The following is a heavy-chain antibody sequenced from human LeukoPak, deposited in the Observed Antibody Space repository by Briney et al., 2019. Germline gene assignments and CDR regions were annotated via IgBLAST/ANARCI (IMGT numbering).Heavy chain of an antibody. CDR2: ISSSSSYI. CDR3: ARLVAARPNYYYYYMDV. D-gene: IGHD6-6*01. J-gene: IGHJ6*03. CDR1: GFTFSSYA. Sequence: GGSLRLSCAASGFTFSSYAMSWVRQAPGKGLEWVSSISSSSSYIYYADSVKGRFTISRDNAKNSLYLQMNSLRAEDTAVYYCARLVAARPNYYYYYMDVWGKGTTVTVSS. V-gene: IGHV3-21*01.